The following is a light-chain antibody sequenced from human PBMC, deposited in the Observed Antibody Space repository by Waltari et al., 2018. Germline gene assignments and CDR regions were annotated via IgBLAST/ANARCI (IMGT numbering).Light chain of an antibody. CDR1: SLRTYY. V-gene: IGLV3-19*01. Sequence: SSGLTQDPAVSVALGQTVSLTCQGDSLRTYYASWYQQKPGQAPVLVISGNNKWPSGIPNRFSASSSGSTGSLTITGAHAEDEADYYCNSRDSSGNHLLFGGGTKLTVL. J-gene: IGLJ2*01. CDR3: NSRDSSGNHLL. CDR2: GNN.